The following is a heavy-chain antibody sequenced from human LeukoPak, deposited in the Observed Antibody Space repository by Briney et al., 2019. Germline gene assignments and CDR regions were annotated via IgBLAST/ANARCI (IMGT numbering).Heavy chain of an antibody. CDR2: INHSGST. Sequence: SETLSLTCAVYGGSFSGYYWSWIRQPPGKGLEWIGEINHSGSTNYNPSLKSRVTISVDTSKNQFSLKLSSVTAADTAVYYCARGGPYYYDSSGPIDYWGQGTLVTVSS. CDR3: ARGGPYYYDSSGPIDY. J-gene: IGHJ4*02. V-gene: IGHV4-34*01. CDR1: GGSFSGYY. D-gene: IGHD3-22*01.